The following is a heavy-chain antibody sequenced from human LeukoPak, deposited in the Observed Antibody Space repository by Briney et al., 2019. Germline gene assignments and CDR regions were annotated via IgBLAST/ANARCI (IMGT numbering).Heavy chain of an antibody. CDR2: VSSNGSTT. V-gene: IGHV3-11*01. J-gene: IGHJ4*02. CDR3: ARVARDDYGDSTHHYFDY. CDR1: GLTFRDFY. D-gene: IGHD4-17*01. Sequence: GGALRLSFGASGLTFRDFYMTLIRPAPGEGVGGGSYVSSNGSTTYYADSVKGRFTISRDNAKNSLYLQMNSLRAEDTAVYYCARVARDDYGDSTHHYFDYWGQGTLVTVSS.